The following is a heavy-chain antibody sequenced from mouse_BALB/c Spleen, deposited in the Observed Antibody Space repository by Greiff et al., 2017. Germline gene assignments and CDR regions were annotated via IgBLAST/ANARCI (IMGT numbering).Heavy chain of an antibody. Sequence: EVKLQESGPGLVKPSQSLSLTCTVTGYSITSDYAWNWIRQFPGNKLEWMGYISYSGSTSYNPSLKSRISITRDTSKNQFFLQLNSVTTEDTATYYCARYDYHFDYWGQGTTLTVSS. CDR2: ISYSGST. D-gene: IGHD2-4*01. V-gene: IGHV3-2*02. CDR1: GYSITSDYA. J-gene: IGHJ2*01. CDR3: ARYDYHFDY.